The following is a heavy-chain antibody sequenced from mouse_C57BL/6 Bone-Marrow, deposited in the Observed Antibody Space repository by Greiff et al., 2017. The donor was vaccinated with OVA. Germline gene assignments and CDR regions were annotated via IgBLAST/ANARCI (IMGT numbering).Heavy chain of an antibody. J-gene: IGHJ4*01. CDR3: ECSDCCSYRSAMDY. V-gene: IGHV1-82*01. D-gene: IGHD1-1*01. Sequence: QVQLQESGAELVKPGASVKLSCKASGYAFTSSWMNWVKQRPGQGLEWIGRIDPGDGDTNYNGKFKGKATLTADKSSSTAYMQLSSLTSEDSAVSFYECSDCCSYRSAMDYWGQGTSVTVSS. CDR2: IDPGDGDT. CDR1: GYAFTSSW.